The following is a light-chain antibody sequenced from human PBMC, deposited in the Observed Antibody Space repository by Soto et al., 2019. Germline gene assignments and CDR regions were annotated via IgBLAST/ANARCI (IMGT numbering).Light chain of an antibody. V-gene: IGKV1-6*01. CDR2: TAS. CDR3: LQDFNYPWT. CDR1: QDIRND. Sequence: AIQMTQSPSSLSASVGDRVTITCRASQDIRNDLGWYQQKSGKAPKLLISTASNLQSGVPSRLSGSGSGTDFTLTISSLQPEDFATYFCLQDFNYPWTFGQGTRVEI. J-gene: IGKJ1*01.